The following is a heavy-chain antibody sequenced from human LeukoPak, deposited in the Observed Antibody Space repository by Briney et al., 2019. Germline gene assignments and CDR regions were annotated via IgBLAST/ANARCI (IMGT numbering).Heavy chain of an antibody. CDR2: IIPIFGTA. J-gene: IGHJ3*02. CDR1: GGTFSSYA. V-gene: IGHV1-69*05. D-gene: IGHD5-18*01. CDR3: ARDRTTWIQLWPRAFDI. Sequence: SVKVSCKASGGTFSSYAISWVRQAPGQGLEWMGGIIPIFGTANYAQKLQGRVTMTTDTSTSTAYMELRSLRSDDTAVYYCARDRTTWIQLWPRAFDIWGQGTMVTVSS.